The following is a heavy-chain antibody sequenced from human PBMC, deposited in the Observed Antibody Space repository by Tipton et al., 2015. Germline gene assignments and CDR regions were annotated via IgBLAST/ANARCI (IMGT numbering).Heavy chain of an antibody. J-gene: IGHJ4*02. CDR1: GGSVTSGNYY. Sequence: TLSLTCNVSGGSVTSGNYYWGWIRQPPGKGLEWIGSISHSGNTYYNPSLKSRVTMSRDTSKNQFSLKLSSVTAADTAVYYCARDPVQAAAGTFDYWGQGTLVTVSS. V-gene: IGHV4-39*07. D-gene: IGHD6-13*01. CDR2: ISHSGNT. CDR3: ARDPVQAAAGTFDY.